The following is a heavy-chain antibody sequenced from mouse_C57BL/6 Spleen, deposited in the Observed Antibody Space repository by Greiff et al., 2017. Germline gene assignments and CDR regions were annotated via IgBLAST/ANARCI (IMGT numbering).Heavy chain of an antibody. V-gene: IGHV14-4*01. CDR2: IDPENGDT. J-gene: IGHJ3*01. Sequence: VQLKQSGAELVRPGASVKLSCTASGFNIKDDYMHWVKQRPEQGLEWIGWIDPENGDTEYASKFQGKATITADTSSNTAYLQLSSLTSEDTAVYYGTTFGYVAYWGQGTLVTVSA. CDR1: GFNIKDDY. CDR3: TTFGYVAY. D-gene: IGHD2-2*01.